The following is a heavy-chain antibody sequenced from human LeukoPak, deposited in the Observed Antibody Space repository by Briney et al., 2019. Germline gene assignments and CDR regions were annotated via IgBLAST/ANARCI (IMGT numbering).Heavy chain of an antibody. Sequence: GGSLRLSCAASGFTFSSYWKTWVRQAPGKGLEWVANIKQDGSEKYYVDSVKGRFTISRDNAKNSLYLQVNSLRAEDTAVYYCARAPLQLWLYFDYWGQGTLVTVSS. D-gene: IGHD5-18*01. J-gene: IGHJ4*02. CDR2: IKQDGSEK. V-gene: IGHV3-7*03. CDR1: GFTFSSYW. CDR3: ARAPLQLWLYFDY.